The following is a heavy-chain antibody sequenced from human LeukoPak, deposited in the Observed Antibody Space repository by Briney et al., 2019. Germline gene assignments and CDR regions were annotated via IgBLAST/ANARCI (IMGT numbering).Heavy chain of an antibody. CDR3: ARVPTDGWYGVNDAFDI. D-gene: IGHD6-19*01. Sequence: ASVTVSCKASGYTFTGYYMHWVRQAPGPGLEWMGWINPNSGGTNYAQKFQGRVTMTRDTSISTAYMELSRLRSDDTAVYYCARVPTDGWYGVNDAFDIWGQGTMVTVSS. CDR1: GYTFTGYY. V-gene: IGHV1-2*02. CDR2: INPNSGGT. J-gene: IGHJ3*02.